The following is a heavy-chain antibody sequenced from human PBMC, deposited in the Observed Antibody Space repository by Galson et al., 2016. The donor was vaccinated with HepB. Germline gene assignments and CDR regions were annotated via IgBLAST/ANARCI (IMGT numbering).Heavy chain of an antibody. CDR2: ITFDGNTE. J-gene: IGHJ4*02. D-gene: IGHD3-3*01. CDR1: GFTFNVNG. CDR3: AKDNLYNNFWKYPFFDH. V-gene: IGHV3-30*18. Sequence: SLRLSCAGSGFTFNVNGMHWVRQAPGKGLEWVAVITFDGNTEYYADSVKGRFTISRDNSKSTVYLQMNSLREEDTAMYYCAKDNLYNNFWKYPFFDHWGQGTLVTVAS.